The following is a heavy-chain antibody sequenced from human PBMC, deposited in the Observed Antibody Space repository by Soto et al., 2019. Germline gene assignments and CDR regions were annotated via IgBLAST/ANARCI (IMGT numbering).Heavy chain of an antibody. CDR1: GVSFSGYY. Sequence: PSETLSLTCAFYGVSFSGYYWTWIRQPPGTGLEWIGEINHSGSTNYNPSLKSRVTISVDTSKNQFSLKLTSVTAADTAVYYCARDKITGLFDYWGQGTLVTVSS. CDR3: ARDKITGLFDY. V-gene: IGHV4-34*01. J-gene: IGHJ4*02. CDR2: INHSGST. D-gene: IGHD2-8*02.